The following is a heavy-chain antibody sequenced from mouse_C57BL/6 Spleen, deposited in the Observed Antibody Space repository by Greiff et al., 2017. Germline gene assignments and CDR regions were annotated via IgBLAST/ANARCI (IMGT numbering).Heavy chain of an antibody. J-gene: IGHJ1*03. CDR1: GYSFTGYY. D-gene: IGHD1-1*01. CDR3: ARGYYGSSYWYFDV. V-gene: IGHV1-31*01. Sequence: VQLQQSGPELVKPGASVKISCKASGYSFTGYYMHWVKQSHGNILDWIGYIYPYNGVSSYNQKFKGKATLTVDKSSSTAYMELRSLTSEDSADYYCARGYYGSSYWYFDVWGTGTTVTVSS. CDR2: IYPYNGVS.